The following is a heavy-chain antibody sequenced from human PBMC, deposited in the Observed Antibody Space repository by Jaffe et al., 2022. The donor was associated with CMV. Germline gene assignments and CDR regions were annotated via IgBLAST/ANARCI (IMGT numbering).Heavy chain of an antibody. CDR1: GFSLSTSGMC. J-gene: IGHJ4*02. CDR2: IDWDDDK. V-gene: IGHV2-70*01. Sequence: QVTLRESGPALVKPTQTLTLTCTFSGFSLSTSGMCVSWIRQPPGKALEWLALIDWDDDKYYSTSLKTRLTISKDTSKNQVVLTMTNMDPVDTATYYCARSPPPYCSGGSCYSDWGQGTLVTVSS. CDR3: ARSPPPYCSGGSCYSD. D-gene: IGHD2-15*01.